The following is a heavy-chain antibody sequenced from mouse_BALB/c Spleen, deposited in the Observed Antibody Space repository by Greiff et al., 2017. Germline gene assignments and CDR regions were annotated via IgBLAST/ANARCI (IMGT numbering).Heavy chain of an antibody. CDR1: GFTFSSYA. CDR2: ISSGGSYT. Sequence: EVQLVESGGGLVKPGGSLKLSCAASGFTFSSYAMSWVRQSPEKRLEWVAEISSGGSYTYYPDTVTGRFTISRDNAKNTLYLEMSSLRSEDTAMYYCARDGYSYWGQGTLVTVSA. D-gene: IGHD2-3*01. J-gene: IGHJ3*01. CDR3: ARDGYSY. V-gene: IGHV5-9-4*01.